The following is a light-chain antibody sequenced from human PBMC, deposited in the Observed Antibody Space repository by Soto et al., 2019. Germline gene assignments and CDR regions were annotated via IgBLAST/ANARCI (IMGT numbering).Light chain of an antibody. J-gene: IGKJ4*01. Sequence: DIVLTQSPDSLAVSLGEGATISCKSSQSVLYSSKNKNYLAWYQQKPGQPPRLLIYWASTRESGVPDRFSGSGSGTDFTLTISSLQAEDVAVYYCQQYYSTPLTFGGGTKVEIK. V-gene: IGKV4-1*01. CDR1: QSVLYSSKNKNY. CDR2: WAS. CDR3: QQYYSTPLT.